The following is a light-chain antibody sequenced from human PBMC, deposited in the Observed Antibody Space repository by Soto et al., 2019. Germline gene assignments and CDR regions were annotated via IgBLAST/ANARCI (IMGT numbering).Light chain of an antibody. CDR1: ESVSTSY. V-gene: IGKV3-20*01. CDR3: QHYGTSAL. J-gene: IGKJ3*01. CDR2: GAS. Sequence: EIVLTQSPGTLSLSPGERATLSCRASESVSTSYLAWYQQKPGQAPRILIYGASGRATGIPDRFSVSASGTDFTLTISRLEPEDFAVYYCQHYGTSALFGPGTKVDIQ.